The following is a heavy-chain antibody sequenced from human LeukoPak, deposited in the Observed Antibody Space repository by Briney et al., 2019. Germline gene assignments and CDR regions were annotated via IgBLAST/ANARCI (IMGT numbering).Heavy chain of an antibody. J-gene: IGHJ4*02. CDR3: ATPGYCSGGSCYVDFDY. CDR1: GGSISGYY. D-gene: IGHD2-15*01. CDR2: IHYSGST. Sequence: SETLSLTCSVSGGSISGYYWSWIRQPPGKGLEWIGYIHYSGSTNYYPSLKSRVTISVDMSKNQFSLKLSSVTAADTAVYYCATPGYCSGGSCYVDFDYWGQGTLVTVSS. V-gene: IGHV4-59*01.